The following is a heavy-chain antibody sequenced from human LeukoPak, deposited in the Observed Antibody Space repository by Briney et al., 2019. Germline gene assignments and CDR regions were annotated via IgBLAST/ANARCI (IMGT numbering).Heavy chain of an antibody. J-gene: IGHJ3*02. CDR2: LSYSGST. D-gene: IGHD5-24*01. Sequence: SETLSLTCTVSGDSISSSSYYWGWIRQPPGKGLEWIGSLSYSGSTYYNSSLTSRVTMSVDTSKNQFSLKLSSVTAADTAVYYCARRDGYNGDAFDIWGQGTMVTVSS. V-gene: IGHV4-39*07. CDR1: GDSISSSSYY. CDR3: ARRDGYNGDAFDI.